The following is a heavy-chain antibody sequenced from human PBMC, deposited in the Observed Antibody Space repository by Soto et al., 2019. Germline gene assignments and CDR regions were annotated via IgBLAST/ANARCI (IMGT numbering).Heavy chain of an antibody. J-gene: IGHJ4*02. CDR3: ARGVDTDMPHDS. CDR2: IIPILGIA. D-gene: IGHD5-18*01. V-gene: IGHV1-69*02. CDR1: GGTFSSYT. Sequence: QVQLVQSGAEVKKPGSSVKVSCKASGGTFSSYTISWVRQAPGQGLEWMGRIIPILGIANYAQKFQGRVTITADKSTSTAYMELSSLRSEDTAVYYCARGVDTDMPHDSWGQGTLVTVSS.